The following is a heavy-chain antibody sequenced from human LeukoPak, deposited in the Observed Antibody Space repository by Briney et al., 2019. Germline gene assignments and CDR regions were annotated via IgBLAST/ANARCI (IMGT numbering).Heavy chain of an antibody. CDR1: GGSISSGGYY. Sequence: PSETLSLTCTVSGGSISSGGYYWSWIRQHPGKGLEWIGYIYYSGSTYYNPSLKSRVTISVDTSKNQFSLKLSSMTAADTAVYYCARGGGDFWSGYSTYYFDYWGQGTLVTVSS. CDR2: IYYSGST. CDR3: ARGGGDFWSGYSTYYFDY. V-gene: IGHV4-31*03. D-gene: IGHD3-3*01. J-gene: IGHJ4*02.